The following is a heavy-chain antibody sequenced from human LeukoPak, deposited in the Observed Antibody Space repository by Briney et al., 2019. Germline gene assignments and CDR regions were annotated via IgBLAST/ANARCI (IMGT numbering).Heavy chain of an antibody. J-gene: IGHJ4*02. V-gene: IGHV5-51*01. D-gene: IGHD3-16*02. CDR1: GYSFTSYW. Sequence: GSLKTSCKGSGYSFTSYWIGWVRQMPGKGLEWMGIIYPGDSDTRYSPSFQGQVTISADKSISTAYLQWSSLKASDTAMYYCACLYDYVWGSYLPYYFDYWGQGTLVTVSS. CDR3: ACLYDYVWGSYLPYYFDY. CDR2: IYPGDSDT.